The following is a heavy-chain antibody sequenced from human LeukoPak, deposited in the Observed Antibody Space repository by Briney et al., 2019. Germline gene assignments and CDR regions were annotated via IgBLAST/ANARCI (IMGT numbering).Heavy chain of an antibody. CDR2: IYYSGSS. J-gene: IGHJ4*02. Sequence: PSETMSLTCTVSGGFLSSGGYYWGWIRQPPGKGLECIVTIYYSGSSYYDPSLKSRVNISVDTSKSQCSLNLNSVTAADTAVYYCARGGTIISMVNWGQGTLVTVSS. CDR1: GGFLSSGGYY. V-gene: IGHV4-39*07. D-gene: IGHD5-18*01. CDR3: ARGGTIISMVN.